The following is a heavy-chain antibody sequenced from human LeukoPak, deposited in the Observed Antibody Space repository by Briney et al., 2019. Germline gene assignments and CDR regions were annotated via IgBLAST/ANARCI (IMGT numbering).Heavy chain of an antibody. J-gene: IGHJ4*02. CDR2: IYYSGST. V-gene: IGHV4-59*11. CDR1: GGSISSHY. CDR3: ARYVWGSYPTFEDY. Sequence: SETLCLTCTVSGGSISSHYWSWIRQPPGKGLEWIGYIYYSGSTNYNPSLKSRVTISVDTSKNQFSLKLSSVTAADTAVYYCARYVWGSYPTFEDYWGQGTLVTVSS. D-gene: IGHD3-16*02.